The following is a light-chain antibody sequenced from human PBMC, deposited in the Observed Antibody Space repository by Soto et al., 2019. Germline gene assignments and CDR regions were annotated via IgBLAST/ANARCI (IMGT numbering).Light chain of an antibody. Sequence: QSALTQPASVSGSPGQSITISCTGTSSDAGAFNYVSWYLQYPGKAPKLMIYEVGNRPSGVSNRFSGSKSGNTASLTISGLQAEDEADYYCCSYASGSIYVFGTGTKVTVL. CDR2: EVG. V-gene: IGLV2-14*01. CDR3: CSYASGSIYV. J-gene: IGLJ1*01. CDR1: SSDAGAFNY.